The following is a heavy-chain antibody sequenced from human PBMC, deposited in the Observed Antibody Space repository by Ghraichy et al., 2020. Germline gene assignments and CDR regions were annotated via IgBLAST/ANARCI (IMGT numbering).Heavy chain of an antibody. Sequence: GGSLRLSCAASGFTFSSYGMHWVRQAPGKGLEWVAFIRYDGSNKYYADSVKGRFTISRDNSKNTLYLQMNSLRAEDTAVYYCAKEGILTGYYSDFQHWGQGTLVTVSS. V-gene: IGHV3-30*02. CDR2: IRYDGSNK. D-gene: IGHD3-9*01. J-gene: IGHJ1*01. CDR3: AKEGILTGYYSDFQH. CDR1: GFTFSSYG.